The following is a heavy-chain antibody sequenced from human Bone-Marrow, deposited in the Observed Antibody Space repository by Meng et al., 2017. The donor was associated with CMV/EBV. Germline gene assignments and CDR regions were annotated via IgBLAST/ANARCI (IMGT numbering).Heavy chain of an antibody. J-gene: IGHJ6*02. V-gene: IGHV3-53*05. CDR1: GFTVSSNY. CDR2: IYSGGST. CDR3: ARVWVGYSSSVGYYYYYGMDV. Sequence: GESLKISCAASGFTVSSNYMSWVRQAPGKGLEWVSVIYSGGSTYYADSVKGRFTISRDNSKNTLYLQMNSLRAEDTAVYYCARVWVGYSSSVGYYYYYGMDVWGQGTTVTVSS. D-gene: IGHD6-6*01.